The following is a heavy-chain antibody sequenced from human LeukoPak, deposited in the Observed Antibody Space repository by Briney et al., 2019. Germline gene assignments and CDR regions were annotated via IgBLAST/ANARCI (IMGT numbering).Heavy chain of an antibody. CDR1: GYTFTSYY. Sequence: ASVKVSCKASGYTFTSYYMHWVRQAPGQGLEWMGIINPSGGSTSYAQKLQGRVTMTRDMSTSTVYMELSSLRSEDTAAYYCAREGGAWGFDYWGQGTLVTVSS. J-gene: IGHJ4*02. V-gene: IGHV1-46*01. CDR3: AREGGAWGFDY. D-gene: IGHD7-27*01. CDR2: INPSGGST.